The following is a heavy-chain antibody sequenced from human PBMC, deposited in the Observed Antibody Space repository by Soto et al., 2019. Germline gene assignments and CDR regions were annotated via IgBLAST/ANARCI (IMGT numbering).Heavy chain of an antibody. J-gene: IGHJ3*02. CDR2: INSDGSST. CDR1: GFTFSSYW. Sequence: EVQLVESGGGLVQPGGSLRLSCAASGFTFSSYWMHWVRQAPGKGLVWVSRINSDGSSTSYADSVKGRFTISRDNAKNTLYLQMNSLRAEDTAVYYCARELGYSSGWYEAHDAFDIWGQGTMVTVSS. CDR3: ARELGYSSGWYEAHDAFDI. V-gene: IGHV3-74*01. D-gene: IGHD6-19*01.